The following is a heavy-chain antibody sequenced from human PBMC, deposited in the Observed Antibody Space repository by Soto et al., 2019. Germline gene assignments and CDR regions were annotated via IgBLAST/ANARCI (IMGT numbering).Heavy chain of an antibody. J-gene: IGHJ4*02. CDR2: INHSGST. CDR3: ARVAPTFDY. D-gene: IGHD1-26*01. CDR1: GGSFSGYY. V-gene: IGHV4-34*01. Sequence: SETLSLTCAVYGGSFSGYYWSWIRQPPGKGLEWIGEINHSGSTNYNPSLKSRVTISVDTSKNQFSLKLSSVTAADTAVYYCARVAPTFDYWGRGTLVTVSS.